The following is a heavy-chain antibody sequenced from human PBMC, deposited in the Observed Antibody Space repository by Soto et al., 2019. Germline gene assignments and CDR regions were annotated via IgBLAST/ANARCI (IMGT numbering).Heavy chain of an antibody. CDR2: ISSSSSYI. CDR1: GFTFSSYS. J-gene: IGHJ6*03. CDR3: ARDGGTAYSSSWWEGYYYYYMDV. Sequence: GGSLRLSCAASGFTFSSYSMNWVRQAPGKGLEWVSSISSSSSYIYYADSVKGRFTISRDNAKNSLYLQMNSLRAEDTAVYYCARDGGTAYSSSWWEGYYYYYMDVWGKGTTVTVSS. V-gene: IGHV3-21*01. D-gene: IGHD6-13*01.